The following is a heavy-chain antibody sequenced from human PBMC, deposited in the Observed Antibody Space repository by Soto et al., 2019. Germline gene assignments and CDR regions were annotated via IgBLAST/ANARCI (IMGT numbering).Heavy chain of an antibody. D-gene: IGHD2-15*01. Sequence: QVQLVESGGGVVQPGRSLRLSCAASGFTFSSYGMHWVRQAPGKGLEWVAVISYDGSNKYYADSVKGRFTISRDNSKNTRYLQMNSLRAEDTAVYYCAKDLEDIVVVVAATQFDYWGQGTLVTVSS. V-gene: IGHV3-30*18. J-gene: IGHJ4*02. CDR2: ISYDGSNK. CDR3: AKDLEDIVVVVAATQFDY. CDR1: GFTFSSYG.